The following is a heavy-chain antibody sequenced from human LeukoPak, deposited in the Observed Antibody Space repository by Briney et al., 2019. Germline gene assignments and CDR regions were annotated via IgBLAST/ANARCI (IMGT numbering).Heavy chain of an antibody. V-gene: IGHV4-38-2*01. CDR1: GYSISSGYY. J-gene: IGHJ4*02. Sequence: KPSETLSLTCAVSGYSISSGYYWGWIRQPPGKGLECIGSIYHSGSTYYNPSLKSRVTISVDTSKNQFSLKLSSVTAADTAVYYCARMVFGVVRYFDYWGQGTLVTVSS. CDR3: ARMVFGVVRYFDY. D-gene: IGHD3-3*01. CDR2: IYHSGST.